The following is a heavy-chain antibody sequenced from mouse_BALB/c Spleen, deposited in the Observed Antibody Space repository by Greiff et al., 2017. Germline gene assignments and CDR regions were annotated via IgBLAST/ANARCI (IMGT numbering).Heavy chain of an antibody. CDR1: GFSLTSYG. V-gene: IGHV2-9*02. J-gene: IGHJ4*01. Sequence: VKLVESGPGLVAPSQSLSITCTVSGFSLTSYGVHWVRQPPGKGLEWLGVIWAGGSTNYNSALMSRLSISKDNSKSQVFLKMNSLQTDDTAMYYCARNTYYYGSSYGYYAMDYWGQGTSVTVSS. CDR2: IWAGGST. D-gene: IGHD1-1*01. CDR3: ARNTYYYGSSYGYYAMDY.